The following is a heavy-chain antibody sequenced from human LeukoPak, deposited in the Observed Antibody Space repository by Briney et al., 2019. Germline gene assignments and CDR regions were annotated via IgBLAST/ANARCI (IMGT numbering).Heavy chain of an antibody. CDR1: GYTFTGYY. CDR3: ARDAHCGGDCFNEYFQH. CDR2: IWYDGSNK. Sequence: SCKASGYTFTGYYMHWVRQAPGKGLEWVAVIWYDGSNKYYADSVKGRFTISRDNSKNTLYLQMNSLRAEDTAVYYCARDAHCGGDCFNEYFQHWGQGTLVTVSS. D-gene: IGHD2-21*02. V-gene: IGHV3-33*01. J-gene: IGHJ1*01.